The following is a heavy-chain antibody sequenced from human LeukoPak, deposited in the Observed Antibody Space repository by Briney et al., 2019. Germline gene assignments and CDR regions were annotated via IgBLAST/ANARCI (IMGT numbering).Heavy chain of an antibody. CDR3: ARGGGMYYYDSRGAFDI. V-gene: IGHV1-8*02. CDR1: GGTFSSYA. J-gene: IGHJ3*02. Sequence: ASVKVSCKASGGTFSSYAISWVRQAPGQGLEWMGWMNPNSGNTGYAQKFQGRVTMTRNTSISTAYMELSSLRSEDTAVYYCARGGGMYYYDSRGAFDIWGQGTMVTVSS. CDR2: MNPNSGNT. D-gene: IGHD3-22*01.